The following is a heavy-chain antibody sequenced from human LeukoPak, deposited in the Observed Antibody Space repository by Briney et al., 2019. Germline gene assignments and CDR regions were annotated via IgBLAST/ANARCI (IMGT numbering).Heavy chain of an antibody. CDR1: GFTFSSYW. D-gene: IGHD1-26*01. CDR3: ARNSLGSYYLSYYYMDV. V-gene: IGHV3-74*01. Sequence: GGSLRLSCAASGFTFSSYWMHWVRQAPGKGLVWVSRINSDGSSTSYADSVKGRFTISRDNAKNTLYLQMNSLRAEDTAVYYCARNSLGSYYLSYYYMDVWGKGTTVTISS. CDR2: INSDGSST. J-gene: IGHJ6*03.